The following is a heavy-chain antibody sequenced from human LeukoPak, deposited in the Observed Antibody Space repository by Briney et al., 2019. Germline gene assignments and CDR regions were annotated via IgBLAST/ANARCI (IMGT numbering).Heavy chain of an antibody. CDR3: AKEPGTPVLRYFDWSLGY. Sequence: GGSLRLSCAASGFTFSSYAMSWVRQAPGEGLEWVSAISGSGGSTYYADSVKGRFTISRDNSKNTLYLQMNSLRAEDTAVYYCAKEPGTPVLRYFDWSLGYWGQGTLVTVSS. CDR2: ISGSGGST. J-gene: IGHJ4*02. CDR1: GFTFSSYA. V-gene: IGHV3-23*01. D-gene: IGHD3-9*01.